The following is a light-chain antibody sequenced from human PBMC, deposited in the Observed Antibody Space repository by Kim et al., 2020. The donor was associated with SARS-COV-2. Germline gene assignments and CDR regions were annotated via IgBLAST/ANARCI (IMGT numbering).Light chain of an antibody. CDR3: QQRNNGPST. CDR2: DTS. CDR1: QGVNSY. Sequence: LSPGKRATLPCRASQGVNSYLAWNQQKSGQAPRLLINDTSNRATGIPARFSGSGSGTDLTLTISSLEPEDFAVYFGQQRNNGPSTFGQGTRMEIK. J-gene: IGKJ5*01. V-gene: IGKV3-11*01.